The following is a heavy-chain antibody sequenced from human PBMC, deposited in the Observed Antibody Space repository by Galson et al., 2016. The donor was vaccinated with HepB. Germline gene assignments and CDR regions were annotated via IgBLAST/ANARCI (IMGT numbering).Heavy chain of an antibody. Sequence: SLRLSCAASGFTFTSYAMSWVRQAPEKGLEWVSVISGSGDIIYYADSVKGRFTISRDNSKNTLLLQMNSLRAEDTAVYYCAKGQRGGYCDSTTCPISPCDSWGPGTLVTVSS. CDR3: AKGQRGGYCDSTTCPISPCDS. V-gene: IGHV3-23*01. CDR1: GFTFTSYA. CDR2: ISGSGDII. J-gene: IGHJ4*02. D-gene: IGHD2-2*01.